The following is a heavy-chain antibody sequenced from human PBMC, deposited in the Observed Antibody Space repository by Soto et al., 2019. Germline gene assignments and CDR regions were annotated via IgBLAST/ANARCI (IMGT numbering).Heavy chain of an antibody. CDR2: ISYDGSNK. J-gene: IGHJ6*02. V-gene: IGHV3-30-3*01. CDR3: ARDPLGGVGAATGVYYYYGMDG. CDR1: GFTFSSYA. Sequence: GGSLRLSCAASGFTFSSYAMHWVRQAPGKGLEWVAVISYDGSNKYYADSVKGRFTISRDNSKNTLYLQMNSLRAEDTAVYYCARDPLGGVGAATGVYYYYGMDGWGQGTTVTVAS. D-gene: IGHD2-15*01.